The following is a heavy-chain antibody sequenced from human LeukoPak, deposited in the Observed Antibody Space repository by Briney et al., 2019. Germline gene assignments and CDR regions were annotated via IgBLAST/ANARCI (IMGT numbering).Heavy chain of an antibody. CDR3: ARAYSTRDVWFDP. CDR2: INPNSGGT. V-gene: IGHV1-2*02. J-gene: IGHJ5*02. CDR1: GYTFTGYY. Sequence: ASVKVSCEASGYTFTGYYMHWVRQAPGQGLAWMGWINPNSGGTNYAQKFQGRVTMTRDTSISTAYMELSRLRSDDTAVYYCARAYSTRDVWFDPWGQGTLVTVSS. D-gene: IGHD2-21*01.